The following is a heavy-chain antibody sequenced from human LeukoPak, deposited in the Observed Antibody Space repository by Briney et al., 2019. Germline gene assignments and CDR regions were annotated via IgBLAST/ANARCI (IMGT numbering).Heavy chain of an antibody. Sequence: PSETLSLTCAVYGGSFSGYYWSWIRQPPGKGLEWIGEINHSGSTNYNPSLKSRVTISVDTSKNQFSLKLNSVTAADTAVYYCARVDGSCSGGSCPSGNWFDPWGQGTLVTVSS. CDR1: GGSFSGYY. CDR3: ARVDGSCSGGSCPSGNWFDP. J-gene: IGHJ5*02. V-gene: IGHV4-34*01. CDR2: INHSGST. D-gene: IGHD2-15*01.